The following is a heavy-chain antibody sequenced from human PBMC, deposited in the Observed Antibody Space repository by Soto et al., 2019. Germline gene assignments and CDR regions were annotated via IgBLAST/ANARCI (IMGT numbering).Heavy chain of an antibody. CDR1: GGAFSNYA. CDR3: ARVAEYSGSYPHYFDY. J-gene: IGHJ4*02. V-gene: IGHV1-69*13. CDR2: IIPIFGTA. D-gene: IGHD1-26*01. Sequence: SVKVSCKLSGGAFSNYAISWMRQAPGQGLEWMGGIIPIFGTANYAQKFQGRVTITADESTSTAYVELSSLRSEDTAVYYCARVAEYSGSYPHYFDYWGQGTLVTVSS.